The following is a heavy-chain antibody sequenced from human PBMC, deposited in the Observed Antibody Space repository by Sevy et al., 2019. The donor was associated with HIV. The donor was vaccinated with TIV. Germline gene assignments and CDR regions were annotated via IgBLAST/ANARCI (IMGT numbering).Heavy chain of an antibody. CDR1: GFTFTNYW. V-gene: IGHV3-74*01. J-gene: IGHJ4*02. D-gene: IGHD2-8*01. CDR2: VDNDGSGT. Sequence: LLRQSQTLSLTCAASGFTFTNYWMHWVRQAPGKGLVWVSRVDNDGSGTNYADSVKGRFTITRDNAKNTVYLQMNSLRAEDTAVYYCTRDMYGIDYWGQGTLVTVSS. CDR3: TRDMYGIDY.